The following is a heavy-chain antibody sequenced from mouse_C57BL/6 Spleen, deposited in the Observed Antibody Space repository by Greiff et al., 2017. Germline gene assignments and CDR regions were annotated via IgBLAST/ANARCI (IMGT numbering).Heavy chain of an antibody. J-gene: IGHJ3*01. V-gene: IGHV1-15*01. Sequence: VQVVESGAELVRPGASVTLSCKASGYTFTDYEMHWVKQTPVHGLEWIGAIDPETGGTAYNQKFKGKAILTADKSSSTAYMELRSLTSEDSAVYYCTRENGNYASWFAYWGQGTLVTVSA. CDR2: IDPETGGT. D-gene: IGHD2-1*01. CDR3: TRENGNYASWFAY. CDR1: GYTFTDYE.